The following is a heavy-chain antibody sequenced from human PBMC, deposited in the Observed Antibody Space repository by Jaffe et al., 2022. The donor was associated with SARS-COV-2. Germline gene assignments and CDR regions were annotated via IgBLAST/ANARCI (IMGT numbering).Heavy chain of an antibody. CDR1: GGSISSGSYY. CDR3: ASGPKFDI. CDR2: IYTSGST. D-gene: IGHD3-10*01. V-gene: IGHV4-61*02. J-gene: IGHJ3*02. Sequence: QVQLQESGPGLVKPSQTLSLTCTVSGGSISSGSYYWSWIRQPAGKGLEWIGRIYTSGSTNYNPSLKSRVTISVDTSKNQFSLKLSSVTAADTAVYYCASGPKFDIWGLGTMVTVSS.